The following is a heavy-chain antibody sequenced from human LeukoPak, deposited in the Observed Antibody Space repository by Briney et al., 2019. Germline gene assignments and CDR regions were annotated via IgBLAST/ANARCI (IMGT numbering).Heavy chain of an antibody. CDR2: INTNTGNP. D-gene: IGHD2-15*01. CDR1: GYTFTSYA. CDR3: ARDSWDIVVVVAANTEYYFDY. Sequence: GASVKVSCKASGYTFTSYAMNWVRQAPGQGLEGMGWINTNTGNPTYAQGFTGRFVFSLDTSVSTAYLQISSLKAEDTAVYYCARDSWDIVVVVAANTEYYFDYWGQGTLVTVSS. J-gene: IGHJ4*02. V-gene: IGHV7-4-1*02.